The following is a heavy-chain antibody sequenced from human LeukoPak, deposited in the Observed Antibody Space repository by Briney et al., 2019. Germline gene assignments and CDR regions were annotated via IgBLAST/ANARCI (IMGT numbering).Heavy chain of an antibody. Sequence: ASVKVSCKASGYTFTSYYMHWVRQAPGQGPEWMGIINPSGGSTSYAQKFQGRVTMTRDTSTSTVYMELSSLRSEDTAVYYCAREDFCSSTSCPEFDPWGQGTLVTVSS. V-gene: IGHV1-46*01. J-gene: IGHJ5*02. CDR3: AREDFCSSTSCPEFDP. CDR1: GYTFTSYY. D-gene: IGHD2-2*01. CDR2: INPSGGST.